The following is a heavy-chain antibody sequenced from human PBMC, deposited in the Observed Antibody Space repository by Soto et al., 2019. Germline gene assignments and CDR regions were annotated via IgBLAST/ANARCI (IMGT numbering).Heavy chain of an antibody. D-gene: IGHD1-26*01. Sequence: PGGSLRLSCAASGFTFSSHALSWVRQAPGKGLGWVSGITDSGGSTYYADSVKGRFTISRDNSKNTLYLQMNSLRAEDTAVYYCAKVGGWDGTFDIWGQGTMVTVSS. V-gene: IGHV3-23*01. CDR3: AKVGGWDGTFDI. CDR2: ITDSGGST. J-gene: IGHJ3*02. CDR1: GFTFSSHA.